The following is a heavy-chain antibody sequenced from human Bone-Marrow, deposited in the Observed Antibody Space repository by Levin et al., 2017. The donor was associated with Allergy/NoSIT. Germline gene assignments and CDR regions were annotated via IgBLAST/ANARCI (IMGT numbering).Heavy chain of an antibody. V-gene: IGHV3-30*03. D-gene: IGHD2-15*01. Sequence: QAGGSLRLSCAASGFTFSNYGMHWVRQAPGKGLEWVALISHDGSKKYYADSLKGRLTISRDDSKNTLYLQMNSLRTDDAAVYYCARDRTEYCSGGSCYSGCDYWGQGTLVTVSS. CDR1: GFTFSNYG. CDR2: ISHDGSKK. CDR3: ARDRTEYCSGGSCYSGCDY. J-gene: IGHJ4*02.